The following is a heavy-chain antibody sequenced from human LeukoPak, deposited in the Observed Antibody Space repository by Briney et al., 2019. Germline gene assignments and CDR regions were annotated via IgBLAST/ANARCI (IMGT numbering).Heavy chain of an antibody. J-gene: IGHJ6*03. CDR3: TRVREYGSSWYRYYYYYMDV. Sequence: GGSLRLSCTASGFTFGDYAMSWFRQAPGKGLEWVGFIRSKAYGGTTEYAASVKGRFTISRDDSKSIAYLQMNSLKTEDTAVYYCTRVREYGSSWYRYYYYYMDVWGKGTTVTVSS. CDR2: IRSKAYGGTT. V-gene: IGHV3-49*03. CDR1: GFTFGDYA. D-gene: IGHD6-13*01.